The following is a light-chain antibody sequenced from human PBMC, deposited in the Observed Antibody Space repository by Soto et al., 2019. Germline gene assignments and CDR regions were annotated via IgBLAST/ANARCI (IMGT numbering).Light chain of an antibody. V-gene: IGKV1-5*03. CDR2: KAS. Sequence: DIQMTQSPSTLSGSVGDRVTITCRASQTISSWLAWYQQKPGKAPKLLIYKASTLKSGVPSRFSGSGSGTEFTLAISSLQPEDFAVYYCQQHSSWPLTFGGGTKVDIK. CDR3: QQHSSWPLT. J-gene: IGKJ4*01. CDR1: QTISSW.